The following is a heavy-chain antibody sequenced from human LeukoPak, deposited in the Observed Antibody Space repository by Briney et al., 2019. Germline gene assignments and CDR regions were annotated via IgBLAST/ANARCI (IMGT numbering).Heavy chain of an antibody. V-gene: IGHV3-30*18. J-gene: IGHJ4*02. D-gene: IGHD6-19*01. CDR3: AKSFAVAGTDY. CDR1: GFTFSSYG. Sequence: GESLRLSCAASGFTFSSYGMHWVRQAPGKGLEWVAVISYDGSNKYYADSVKGRFTISRDNSKDTLYLQMNSLRAEDTAVYYCAKSFAVAGTDYWGQGTLVTVSS. CDR2: ISYDGSNK.